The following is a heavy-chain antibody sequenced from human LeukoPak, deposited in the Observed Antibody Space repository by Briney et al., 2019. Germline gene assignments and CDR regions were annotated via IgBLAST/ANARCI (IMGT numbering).Heavy chain of an antibody. V-gene: IGHV3-66*03. CDR2: IRGSGET. CDR1: GFSVSNYY. Sequence: PGGSLRLSCAGSGFSVSNYYMSWVRQAPEKGLEWVSLIRGSGETFYADSVKGRFTISRDNSKNTMYLQMNRLRVEDTAVYFCARDRAVTQDWVEFDPWGQGTLVTVSS. CDR3: ARDRAVTQDWVEFDP. D-gene: IGHD4-17*01. J-gene: IGHJ5*02.